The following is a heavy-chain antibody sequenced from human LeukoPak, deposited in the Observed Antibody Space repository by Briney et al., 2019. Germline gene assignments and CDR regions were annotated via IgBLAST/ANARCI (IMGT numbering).Heavy chain of an antibody. V-gene: IGHV3-74*01. CDR1: GFTFSSYW. D-gene: IGHD1-7*01. Sequence: GGSLRLTCAASGFTFSSYWVHWVRQAPGRGLVWVSRINPDGSTTNYADSVKGRFTISRDNAKNTLYLQMNSLRAEDTAVYYCATAGNYRFDYWGQGTLVTVSS. CDR2: INPDGSTT. CDR3: ATAGNYRFDY. J-gene: IGHJ4*02.